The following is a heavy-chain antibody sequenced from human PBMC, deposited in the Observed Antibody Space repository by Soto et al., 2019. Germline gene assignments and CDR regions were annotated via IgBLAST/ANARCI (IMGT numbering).Heavy chain of an antibody. Sequence: GGSLRLSCPASGFTFSLYSMIWVRQAPGKGLEWVASITSSSSYIYYEDSLKGRFTISRDNAKNSMFLQLDSLRAEDTAVYFCVRARSTDSRPDYWGQGTLVTVSS. CDR2: ITSSSSYI. D-gene: IGHD3-22*01. CDR1: GFTFSLYS. V-gene: IGHV3-21*01. CDR3: VRARSTDSRPDY. J-gene: IGHJ4*02.